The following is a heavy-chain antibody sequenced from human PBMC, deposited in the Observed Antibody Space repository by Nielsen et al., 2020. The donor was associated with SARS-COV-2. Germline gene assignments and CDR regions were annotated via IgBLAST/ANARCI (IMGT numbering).Heavy chain of an antibody. D-gene: IGHD1-26*01. J-gene: IGHJ4*02. Sequence: GESLKISCKGSGYSFTSYWIGWVRQAPGQGLEWMGRINPNSGGTNYAQKFQGRVTMTRDTSISTAYMELSRLRSDDTAVYYCARLTRSTRGAYFDYWGQGTLVTVSS. CDR2: INPNSGGT. CDR1: GYSFTSYW. V-gene: IGHV1-2*06. CDR3: ARLTRSTRGAYFDY.